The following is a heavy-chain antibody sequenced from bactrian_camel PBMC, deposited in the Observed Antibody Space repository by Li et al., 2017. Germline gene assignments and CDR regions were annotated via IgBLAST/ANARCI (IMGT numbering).Heavy chain of an antibody. CDR3: AAEPCLGWTPLSFRFFARPF. J-gene: IGHJ4*01. D-gene: IGHD5*01. CDR2: IDEGGLT. Sequence: HVQLVESGGGAVQAGGSLRLTCEAISYTGRPYCMAWFRQAPGKEREGVAMIDEGGLTTYSDSVKGRFTISPDNAQNTLYLQMNSLQPEDADIYYCAAEPCLGWTPLSFRFFARPFWGQGTQVTVS. CDR1: SYTGRPYC. V-gene: IGHV3-3*01.